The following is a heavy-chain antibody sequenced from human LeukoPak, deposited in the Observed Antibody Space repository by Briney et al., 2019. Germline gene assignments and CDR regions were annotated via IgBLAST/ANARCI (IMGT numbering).Heavy chain of an antibody. V-gene: IGHV1-2*02. CDR2: INPNSGGT. J-gene: IGHJ3*02. CDR1: GYTFTGYY. D-gene: IGHD2-2*01. Sequence: ASVKVSCKASGYTFTGYYMHWVRQAPGQGLEWRGWINPNSGGTNYAQKFQGRVTMTRDTSISTAYMELSRLRSDDTAVYYCARDIVVVPAADDAFDTWGQGTMVTVSS. CDR3: ARDIVVVPAADDAFDT.